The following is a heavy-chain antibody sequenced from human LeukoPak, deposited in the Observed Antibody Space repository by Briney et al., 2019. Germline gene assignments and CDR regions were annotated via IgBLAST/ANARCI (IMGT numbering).Heavy chain of an antibody. CDR3: VRRDTGWNYFDY. D-gene: IGHD6-19*01. CDR2: IYSTGKN. CDR1: GGSINSHY. Sequence: TSETLSLTCAVSGGSINSHYWGWIRQPPGKGLQGIGDIYSTGKNNYNPSLKSRVTISLDTSKSHLSLNLTSVLAADTAIYYCVRRDTGWNYFDYWGQGILVTVSS. V-gene: IGHV4-4*08. J-gene: IGHJ4*02.